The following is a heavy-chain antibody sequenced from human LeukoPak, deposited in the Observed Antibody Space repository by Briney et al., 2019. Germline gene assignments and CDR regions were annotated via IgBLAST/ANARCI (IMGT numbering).Heavy chain of an antibody. Sequence: SETLSLTCTVSGGSISSYYWSWIRQPPGKGLEWIGYTYYSGSTNYNPSLKSRVTISVDTSKNQVSLKLSSVTAADTAVYYCTRGSGWYLYWGQGTLVTVSS. V-gene: IGHV4-59*01. D-gene: IGHD6-19*01. J-gene: IGHJ4*02. CDR3: TRGSGWYLY. CDR2: TYYSGST. CDR1: GGSISSYY.